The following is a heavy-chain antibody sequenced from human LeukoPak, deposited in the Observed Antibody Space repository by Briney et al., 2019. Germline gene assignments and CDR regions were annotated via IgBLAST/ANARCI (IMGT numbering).Heavy chain of an antibody. D-gene: IGHD3-22*01. J-gene: IGHJ4*02. CDR1: GGSISSSHW. CDR2: IYHTGST. V-gene: IGHV4-4*02. CDR3: ARDLNNYGTSGYFQIDY. Sequence: PSETLSLTCAVSGGSISSSHWWTWVRQPPGKGLEWIGGIYHTGSTNYNPSLKSRVTISVDESKNQFSLKLSSVTAADTAVYYCARDLNNYGTSGYFQIDYWGQGTLVTVSS.